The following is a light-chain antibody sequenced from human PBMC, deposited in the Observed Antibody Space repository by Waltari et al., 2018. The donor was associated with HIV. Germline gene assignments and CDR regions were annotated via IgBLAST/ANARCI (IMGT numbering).Light chain of an antibody. V-gene: IGLV2-14*03. CDR2: GVN. CDR1: SRDIGLYNY. CDR3: SSYTANETLV. Sequence: HSALTQPASVSGSPGQSLSISCTGTSRDIGLYNYVSCYQQYPGKAPQVLIYGVNSRPLGISFRFSGSKSGNTASLTISGLQAEDEADYYCSSYTANETLVFGGGTKLTVL. J-gene: IGLJ2*01.